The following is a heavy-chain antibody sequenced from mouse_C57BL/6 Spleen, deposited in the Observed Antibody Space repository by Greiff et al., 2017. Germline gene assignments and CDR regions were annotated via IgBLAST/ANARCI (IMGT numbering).Heavy chain of an antibody. Sequence: VQLKESGPELVKPGASVKISCKASGYSFTDYNMNWVKQSNGKSLEWIGVINPNYGTTSYNQKFKGKATLTVDQSSSTAYMQLNSLTSEDSAVYFWARSGDWEGLAWDYWGQGTTLTVSS. D-gene: IGHD4-1*01. V-gene: IGHV1-39*01. CDR1: GYSFTDYN. CDR3: ARSGDWEGLAWDY. CDR2: INPNYGTT. J-gene: IGHJ2*01.